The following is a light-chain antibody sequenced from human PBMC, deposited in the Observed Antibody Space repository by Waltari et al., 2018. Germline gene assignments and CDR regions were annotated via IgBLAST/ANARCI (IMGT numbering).Light chain of an antibody. CDR1: MLPKKY. Sequence: SSELTQPSSVSVSPGQTARITCSGDMLPKKYTRWFQQKPCPAPVLVLYQDSARPSGIPERFSGSSSGTTVTLTISGAQVEDEADYYCYSTTDNNLGVFGPGTRVTVL. J-gene: IGLJ1*01. CDR2: QDS. CDR3: YSTTDNNLGV. V-gene: IGLV3-27*01.